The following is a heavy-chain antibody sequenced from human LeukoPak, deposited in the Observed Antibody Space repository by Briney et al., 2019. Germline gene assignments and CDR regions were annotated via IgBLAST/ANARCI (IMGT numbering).Heavy chain of an antibody. Sequence: SETLSLTCTVSGGSISSYYWSWIRQPPGKGLEWIGYIYYSGSTNYNPSLKSRVTISVDTSKNQFSLKLSSVTAADTAVYYCARVTYYDSSGPPAFDIWGQGTMVTVSS. J-gene: IGHJ3*02. D-gene: IGHD3-22*01. CDR1: GGSISSYY. CDR2: IYYSGST. V-gene: IGHV4-59*01. CDR3: ARVTYYDSSGPPAFDI.